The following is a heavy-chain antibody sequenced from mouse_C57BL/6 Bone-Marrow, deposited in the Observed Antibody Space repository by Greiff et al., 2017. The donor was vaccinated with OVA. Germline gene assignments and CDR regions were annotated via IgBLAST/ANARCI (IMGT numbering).Heavy chain of an antibody. D-gene: IGHD1-1*01. Sequence: EVQGVESGGDLVKPGGSLKLSCAASGFTFSSYGMSWVRQTPDKRLEWVATISSGGSYTYYPDSVKGRFTISRDNAKNTLYLQMSSLKSEDTAMYYCARQGYYYGSSPWFAYWGQGTLVTVSA. CDR3: ARQGYYYGSSPWFAY. J-gene: IGHJ3*01. V-gene: IGHV5-6*01. CDR2: ISSGGSYT. CDR1: GFTFSSYG.